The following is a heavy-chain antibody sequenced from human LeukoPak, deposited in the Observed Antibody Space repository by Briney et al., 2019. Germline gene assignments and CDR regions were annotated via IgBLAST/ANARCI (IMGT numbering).Heavy chain of an antibody. CDR3: ARGHSSSWYELYYYYYMDV. Sequence: ASVKVSCKASGYTFTSYDINWVRQATGQGLEWMGWMNPNSGNTGYAQKFQGRVTITRNTSISTAYMELSSLRSEDTAVYYCARGHSSSWYELYYYYYMDVWAKGTTVTVSS. CDR1: GYTFTSYD. V-gene: IGHV1-8*03. D-gene: IGHD6-13*01. CDR2: MNPNSGNT. J-gene: IGHJ6*03.